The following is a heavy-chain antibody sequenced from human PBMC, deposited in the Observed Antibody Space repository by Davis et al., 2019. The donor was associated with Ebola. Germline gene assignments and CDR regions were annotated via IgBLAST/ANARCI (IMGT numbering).Heavy chain of an antibody. CDR2: MNPNSGNT. J-gene: IGHJ5*02. CDR1: GYTFTSYD. Sequence: AASVKVSCKASGYTFTSYDINWVRQATGQGLEWMGWMNPNSGNTGYAQKFQGRVTMTRNTSISTAYMELSSLRSEDTAVYYCTRGGIAARPIWFDPWGQGTLVTVSS. CDR3: TRGGIAARPIWFDP. D-gene: IGHD6-6*01. V-gene: IGHV1-8*01.